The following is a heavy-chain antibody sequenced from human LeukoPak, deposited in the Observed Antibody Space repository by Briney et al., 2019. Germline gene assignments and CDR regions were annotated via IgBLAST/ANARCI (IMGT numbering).Heavy chain of an antibody. CDR3: AKEAGYSSSWGIGRYYYYYMDV. J-gene: IGHJ6*03. V-gene: IGHV3-43D*03. CDR1: GFTVSSNS. CDR2: ISWDGGST. D-gene: IGHD6-13*01. Sequence: GGSLRLSCTVSGFTVSSNSMSWVRQAPGKGLEWVSLISWDGGSTYYADSVKGRFTISRDNSKNSLYLQMNSLRAEDTALYYCAKEAGYSSSWGIGRYYYYYMDVWGKGTTVTVSS.